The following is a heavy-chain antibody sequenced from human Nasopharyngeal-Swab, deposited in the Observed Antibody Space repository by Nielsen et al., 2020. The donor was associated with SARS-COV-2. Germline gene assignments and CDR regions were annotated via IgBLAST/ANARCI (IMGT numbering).Heavy chain of an antibody. CDR1: GLTFSRHA. Sequence: GGSLRLSCVASGLTFSRHAMTWVRQAPGKGLEWVSAISGSGGSKYYADSVKGRFTISRDNSKNTLYLQMNSLRAEDTAVYYCARDDDGFGEFYFDYWGQGTLVTVSS. J-gene: IGHJ4*02. CDR2: ISGSGGSK. V-gene: IGHV3-23*01. CDR3: ARDDDGFGEFYFDY. D-gene: IGHD3-10*01.